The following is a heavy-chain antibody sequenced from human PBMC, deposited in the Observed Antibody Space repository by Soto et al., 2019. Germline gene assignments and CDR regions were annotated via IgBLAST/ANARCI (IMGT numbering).Heavy chain of an antibody. J-gene: IGHJ4*02. D-gene: IGHD1-26*01. CDR1: CGSISSYY. V-gene: IGHV4-59*01. CDR3: ARRSGSYYGEQFDY. Sequence: PSETLSLTCTVSCGSISSYYWSWIRQPPGKGLEWIGYIYYSGSTNYNPSLKSRVTISVDTSKNQFSLKLSSVTAADTAVYYCARRSGSYYGEQFDYWGQGTLVTVSS. CDR2: IYYSGST.